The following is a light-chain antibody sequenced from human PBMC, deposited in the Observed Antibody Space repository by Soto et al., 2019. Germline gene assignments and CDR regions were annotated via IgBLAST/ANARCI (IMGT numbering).Light chain of an antibody. CDR1: GSNIGNNY. V-gene: IGLV1-51*01. CDR2: DNN. CDR3: GTWDSSLGAVV. Sequence: SVLTQPPSVSAAPGQKVTISCSGSGSNIGNNYVSWYQQLPGTAPKLLIYDNNKRPSGIPDRFSGSKSGTSATLGITGLQAGDEADYYCGTWDSSLGAVVFGGGTQLTVL. J-gene: IGLJ2*01.